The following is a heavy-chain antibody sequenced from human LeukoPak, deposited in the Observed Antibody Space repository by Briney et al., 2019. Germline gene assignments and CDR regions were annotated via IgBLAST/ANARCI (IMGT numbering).Heavy chain of an antibody. CDR3: ARQIHGSGSYYKIYYYYGMDV. Sequence: GGSLRLSCAASGFTVSSNYMSWVRQAPGKGLEWVSVIYSGGSTYYADSVKGRFTISRDNSKNTLSLQMNSLRAEDTAVYYCARQIHGSGSYYKIYYYYGMDVWGQGTTVTVSS. CDR2: IYSGGST. D-gene: IGHD3-10*01. J-gene: IGHJ6*02. CDR1: GFTVSSNY. V-gene: IGHV3-66*04.